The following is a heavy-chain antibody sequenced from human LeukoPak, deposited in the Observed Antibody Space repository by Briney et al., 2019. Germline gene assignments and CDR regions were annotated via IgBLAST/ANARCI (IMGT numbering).Heavy chain of an antibody. Sequence: SETLSLTCTVSGGSISSGIYYWNWIRQLPGQGLEWIGYIYHTGSTYYNPSLKSRVTISVDTSKNQFSLKLSSVTAADTAVYYCARCVALSIVGREQDFDYWGQGTLVTVSS. V-gene: IGHV4-30-4*08. D-gene: IGHD1-26*01. J-gene: IGHJ4*02. CDR2: IYHTGST. CDR1: GGSISSGIYY. CDR3: ARCVALSIVGREQDFDY.